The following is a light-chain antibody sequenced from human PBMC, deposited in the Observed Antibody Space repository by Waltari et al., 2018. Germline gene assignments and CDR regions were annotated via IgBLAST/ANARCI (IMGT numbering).Light chain of an antibody. CDR2: EAS. CDR3: QKYGTLPAT. V-gene: IGKV3-20*01. CDR1: QSVSRY. J-gene: IGKJ1*01. Sequence: EIVLTQSPGTLSLSPGERATLSCRASQSVSRYLAWYQQKPGQSPRLLIYEASRRATGIPDRFSCIGSGTDFTLTISRLEPEDFAVYYCQKYGTLPATFGQGTKVEIK.